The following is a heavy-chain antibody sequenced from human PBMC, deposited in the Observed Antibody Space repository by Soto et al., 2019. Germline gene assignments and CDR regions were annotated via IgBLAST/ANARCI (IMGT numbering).Heavy chain of an antibody. CDR3: ARDVSYDGSGWANWFDP. D-gene: IGHD3-22*01. CDR1: GGSISSSGYY. CDR2: IHYSGNT. V-gene: IGHV4-31*03. Sequence: QVQLQESGPGLVKPSQTLSLTCSVSGGSISSSGYYWSWLRQNPGKGLEWIGYIHYSGNTYYMPSLKGRVTISLDTSKNQFSLKLNSVTAADTAVYYCARDVSYDGSGWANWFDPWGQGTLVTVSS. J-gene: IGHJ5*02.